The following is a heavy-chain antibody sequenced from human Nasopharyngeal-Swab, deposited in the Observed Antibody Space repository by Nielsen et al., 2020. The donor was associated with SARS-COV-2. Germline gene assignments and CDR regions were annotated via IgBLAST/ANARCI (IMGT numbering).Heavy chain of an antibody. CDR3: ATSSDWCFQY. D-gene: IGHD6-19*01. V-gene: IGHV3-7*02. J-gene: IGHJ4*02. Sequence: GSLRLSCATSGFTYWMSWVRQAPGKGLEWVASINEDGSETYYEDSVKGRFTISRDNAKNSLYLQMNSLRAEDTAIYYCATSSDWCFQYWGQGSLITVSS. CDR1: GFTYW. CDR2: INEDGSET.